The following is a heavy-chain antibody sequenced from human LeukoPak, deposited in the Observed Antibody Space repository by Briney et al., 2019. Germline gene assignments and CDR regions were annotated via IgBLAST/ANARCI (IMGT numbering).Heavy chain of an antibody. V-gene: IGHV4-59*08. CDR3: ARQVFGEGDSDYFDS. J-gene: IGHJ4*02. D-gene: IGHD2-21*01. Sequence: SETLSLTCTVSGASISSSYWNWIRQPQGRRMEWIGFIAYTGSTTYNPSLKSRVTLALDASKDQFSLTLSSVTAADTAVYYCARQVFGEGDSDYFDSWGQGTLVTVSS. CDR1: GASISSSY. CDR2: IAYTGST.